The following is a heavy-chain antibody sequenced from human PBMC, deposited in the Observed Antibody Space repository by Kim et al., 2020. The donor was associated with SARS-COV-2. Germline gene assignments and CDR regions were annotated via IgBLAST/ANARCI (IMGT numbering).Heavy chain of an antibody. CDR3: ARDLLGRPVENYCYYYGMDV. D-gene: IGHD7-27*01. J-gene: IGHJ6*02. Sequence: GGSLRLSCAASGFTFSSCEMNWVRQAPGKGLEWVSYISSSGSTIYYADSVKGRFTISRDNAKNSLYRQMNSLRAEDTAVYYCARDLLGRPVENYCYYYGMDVWGQGTTVTVSS. CDR1: GFTFSSCE. V-gene: IGHV3-48*03. CDR2: ISSSGSTI.